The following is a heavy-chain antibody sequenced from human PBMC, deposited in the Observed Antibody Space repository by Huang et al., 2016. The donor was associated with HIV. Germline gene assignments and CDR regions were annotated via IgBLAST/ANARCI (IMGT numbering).Heavy chain of an antibody. Sequence: EVQLVESGGGLVQPGRSLRLSCVVSGFTIDDYAMHWVRQAPGEGPEWVSGSNWNSGNKGYADSVRGRFTISRDNAKNSLYLQMNSLRAEDTALYYCGKDNGRDYYYGMDAWGRGTTVIVSS. CDR1: GFTIDDYA. CDR3: GKDNGRDYYYGMDA. CDR2: SNWNSGNK. V-gene: IGHV3-9*01. J-gene: IGHJ6*02.